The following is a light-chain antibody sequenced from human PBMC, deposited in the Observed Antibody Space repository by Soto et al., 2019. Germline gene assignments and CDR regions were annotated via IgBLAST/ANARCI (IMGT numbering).Light chain of an antibody. CDR1: QSVSSY. CDR2: DAS. J-gene: IGKJ3*01. V-gene: IGKV3-11*01. Sequence: EIVLTQSPATLSLSPGERATLSYRASQSVSSYLAWYQQKPGQAPRLLIYDASNRATGIPARFSGSGSGTDFTLTISSLEPEDFAVYYCQQPEGTFGPGTKVDIK. CDR3: QQPEGT.